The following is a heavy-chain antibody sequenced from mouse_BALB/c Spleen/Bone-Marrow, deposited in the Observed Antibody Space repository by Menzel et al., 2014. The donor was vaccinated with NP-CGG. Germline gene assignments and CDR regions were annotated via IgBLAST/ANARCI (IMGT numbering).Heavy chain of an antibody. J-gene: IGHJ4*01. CDR1: GDSITSGY. CDR2: ISYNGST. Sequence: EVKLLESGPSLVKPSQTLSLTCSVTGDSITSGYWNWIRKFPGNKLEYMGYISYNGSTYYNPSLKSRISISRDISKNQYSLQLNSVTTEDTATYYCARDSSGGILAMDYWGQGTSVTVSS. V-gene: IGHV3-8*02. D-gene: IGHD3-2*01. CDR3: ARDSSGGILAMDY.